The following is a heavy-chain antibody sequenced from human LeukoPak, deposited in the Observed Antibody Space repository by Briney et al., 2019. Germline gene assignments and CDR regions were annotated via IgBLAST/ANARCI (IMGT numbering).Heavy chain of an antibody. CDR3: ARLKGRQLRYTGAFDI. V-gene: IGHV4-30-2*01. J-gene: IGHJ3*02. CDR1: GGSITSGGYY. D-gene: IGHD3-9*01. Sequence: KSSETLSLTCTVSGGSITSGGYYWSWIRQPPEKGLEWIAYIHHSGSTSYNPSLMGRVTISVDTSKNQFSLKLNSVTAADTAVYYCARLKGRQLRYTGAFDIWGQGTMVTVSS. CDR2: IHHSGST.